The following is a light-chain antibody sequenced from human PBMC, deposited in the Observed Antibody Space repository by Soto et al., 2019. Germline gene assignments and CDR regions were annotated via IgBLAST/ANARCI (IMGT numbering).Light chain of an antibody. Sequence: DIQMTQSPSSLSASVGDRVTITCRASQSSSSYLNWYQQKPGKAPKLLIYAASSLQSGVPSRFSGSGSGTDCTLTISSLQPEDFATYYCLQSYSFPPTFGQGTNLEIK. CDR1: QSSSSY. CDR3: LQSYSFPPT. J-gene: IGKJ2*01. CDR2: AAS. V-gene: IGKV1-39*01.